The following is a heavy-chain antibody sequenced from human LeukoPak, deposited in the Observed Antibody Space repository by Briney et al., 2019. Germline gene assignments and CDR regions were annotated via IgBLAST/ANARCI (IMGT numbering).Heavy chain of an antibody. CDR1: GFIFSNVW. V-gene: IGHV3-15*05. Sequence: KPGGSLRLSCGASGFIFSNVWMTWVRQFPGKGLEWVGRYKSKTDGGTTDYAAPAKGIFTNSRDDSKNMLYLQMNSLKVEDTGVYYCTADPPGMSNSTGIDLWGQGTLVTVSS. CDR2: YKSKTDGGTT. CDR3: TADPPGMSNSTGIDL. J-gene: IGHJ5*02. D-gene: IGHD5-18*01.